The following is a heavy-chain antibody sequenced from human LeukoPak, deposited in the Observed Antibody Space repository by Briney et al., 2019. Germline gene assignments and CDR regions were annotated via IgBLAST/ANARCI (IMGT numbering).Heavy chain of an antibody. Sequence: GASVKVSCKAPGYTFTSYGISWVRQAPGQGLEWMGWISAYNGNTNYAQKLQGRVTMTTDTSTSTAYMELRSLRSGDTAVYYCARDSPYSSGWYNWFDPWGQGTLVTVSS. CDR3: ARDSPYSSGWYNWFDP. CDR2: ISAYNGNT. CDR1: GYTFTSYG. V-gene: IGHV1-18*01. D-gene: IGHD6-19*01. J-gene: IGHJ5*02.